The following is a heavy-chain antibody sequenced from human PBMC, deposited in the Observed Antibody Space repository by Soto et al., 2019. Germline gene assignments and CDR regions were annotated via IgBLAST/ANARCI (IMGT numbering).Heavy chain of an antibody. D-gene: IGHD3-3*01. CDR2: IYWDDDK. Sequence: QITLNESGPTQVKPRQTLTLTCTFSGFSLTTSGVGVGWIRQSPGKAPEWLALIYWDDDKRYSPSLKSRLTITKDTSKNQVVLTMADLDPADTATYYCAYRVLRTVFGLVTTTAIYFDFWGQGNPVAVSS. CDR1: GFSLTTSGVG. J-gene: IGHJ4*02. V-gene: IGHV2-5*02. CDR3: AYRVLRTVFGLVTTTAIYFDF.